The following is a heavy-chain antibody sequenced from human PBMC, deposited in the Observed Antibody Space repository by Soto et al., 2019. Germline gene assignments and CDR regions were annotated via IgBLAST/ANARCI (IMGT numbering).Heavy chain of an antibody. CDR2: IIPIFGTA. CDR1: GYTFTSYG. Sequence: GASVKVSCKASGYTFTSYGISWVRQAPGQGLEWMGGIIPIFGTANYAQKFQGRVTITADESTSTAYMELSSLRSEDTAVYYCARRLKIAAAGDDAFDIWGQGTMVTVSS. CDR3: ARRLKIAAAGDDAFDI. V-gene: IGHV1-69*13. D-gene: IGHD6-13*01. J-gene: IGHJ3*02.